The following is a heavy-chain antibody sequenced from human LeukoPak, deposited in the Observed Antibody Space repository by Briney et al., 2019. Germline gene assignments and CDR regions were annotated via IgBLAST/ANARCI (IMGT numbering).Heavy chain of an antibody. CDR1: GVSISSSNSY. V-gene: IGHV4-39*01. Sequence: PSETLSLTCTVSGVSISSSNSYWGWIRQPPGKGLEWIGSIYYSGNTYYNASLKSQVSISIDTSKSQFSLGLTSVTAADTAVYYCARQTGSGLFILPGGQGTLVTVSS. J-gene: IGHJ4*02. CDR3: ARQTGSGLFILP. CDR2: IYYSGNT. D-gene: IGHD3/OR15-3a*01.